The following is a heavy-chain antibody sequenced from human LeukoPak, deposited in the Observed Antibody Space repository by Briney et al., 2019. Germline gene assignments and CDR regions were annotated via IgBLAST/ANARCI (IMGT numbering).Heavy chain of an antibody. Sequence: PGGSLRLSCAASGFTVSQSYMSWVRQAPGKGLEWVSIIYAGGNTYYADSVKGRFTISRDNAKNSLYLQMNSLRAEDTAVYYCARVYRVAVAGTVSNPADYWGQGTLVTVSS. CDR1: GFTVSQSY. D-gene: IGHD6-19*01. CDR3: ARVYRVAVAGTVSNPADY. CDR2: IYAGGNT. J-gene: IGHJ4*02. V-gene: IGHV3-53*01.